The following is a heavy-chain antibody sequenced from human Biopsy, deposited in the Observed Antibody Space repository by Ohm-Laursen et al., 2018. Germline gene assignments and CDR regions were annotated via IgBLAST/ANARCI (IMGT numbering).Heavy chain of an antibody. J-gene: IGHJ4*02. CDR1: GVTLSRHS. CDR2: IVVNSDVT. V-gene: IGHV3-21*01. D-gene: IGHD5-24*01. CDR3: ATGGKSNYPPI. Sequence: SLRLSCAASGVTLSRHSVNWVRQAPGKGLEWVSCIVVNSDVTHYGDSVKGRFTIARDDARNSIHLQMDSLTAEDTAVYYCATGGKSNYPPIWGQGALVTVSS.